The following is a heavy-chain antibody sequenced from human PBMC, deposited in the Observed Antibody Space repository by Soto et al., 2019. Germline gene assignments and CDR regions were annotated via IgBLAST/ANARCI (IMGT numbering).Heavy chain of an antibody. J-gene: IGHJ4*02. Sequence: PGESLKISCKGSGYSFTSYWIGWVRQMPGKGLEWMGIIYPGDSDTRYSPSFQGQVTISADKSISTAYLQWSSLKASDTAMYYWARLPLVDIVATLGGEFDYWGQGTLVTVSS. CDR2: IYPGDSDT. CDR1: GYSFTSYW. CDR3: ARLPLVDIVATLGGEFDY. V-gene: IGHV5-51*01. D-gene: IGHD5-12*01.